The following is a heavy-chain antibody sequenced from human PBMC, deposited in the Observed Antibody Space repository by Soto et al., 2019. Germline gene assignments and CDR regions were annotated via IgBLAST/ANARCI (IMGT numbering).Heavy chain of an antibody. D-gene: IGHD3-3*01. Sequence: QVQLVESGGGVVQPGRSLRLSCAASGFTFSSYGMHWVRQAPGKGLEWVAVIWYDGSNKYYADSVKGRFTISSDNSKHTLYLQMNSLRAEDTAVYYFARERYDPYYFDPWGQGTLVTVSS. CDR2: IWYDGSNK. J-gene: IGHJ5*02. CDR3: ARERYDPYYFDP. CDR1: GFTFSSYG. V-gene: IGHV3-33*01.